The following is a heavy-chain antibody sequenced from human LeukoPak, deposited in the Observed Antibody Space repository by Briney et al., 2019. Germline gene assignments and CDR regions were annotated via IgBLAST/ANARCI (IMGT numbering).Heavy chain of an antibody. D-gene: IGHD6-19*01. CDR3: ARYLSAVENWFDP. V-gene: IGHV3-11*01. CDR2: ISSSGSTI. J-gene: IGHJ5*02. Sequence: GGSLRLSCAASGFTFSDYYMSWIRQAPGKGLEWVSYISSSGSTIYYADSVKGRFTISRDNAKNSLYLQMNSLRAEDTAVYYCARYLSAVENWFDPWGQGTLVTVSS. CDR1: GFTFSDYY.